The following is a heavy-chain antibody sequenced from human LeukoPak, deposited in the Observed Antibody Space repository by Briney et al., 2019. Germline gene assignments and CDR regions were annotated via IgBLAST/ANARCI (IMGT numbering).Heavy chain of an antibody. V-gene: IGHV1-2*02. CDR2: INPNSGGT. CDR1: GYTFTGYY. D-gene: IGHD6-13*01. J-gene: IGHJ4*02. Sequence: ASVKVSCKASGYTFTGYYMHWVRQAPGQGLEWMGWINPNSGGTNYAQKFQGRVTMTRDTSISTAYMELSRLRSDDTAVYYCARATGYSSSWYGGYWGQGTLVTVSS. CDR3: ARATGYSSSWYGGY.